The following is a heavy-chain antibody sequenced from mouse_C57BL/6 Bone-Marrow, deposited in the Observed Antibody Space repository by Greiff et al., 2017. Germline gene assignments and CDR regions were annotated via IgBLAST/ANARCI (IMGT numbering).Heavy chain of an antibody. CDR1: GFTFSSYA. Sequence: EVQGVESGGGLVKPGGSLKLSCAASGFTFSSYAMSWVRQTPEKRLEWVATISDGGSYTYYPDNVKGRFTISRDNAKNNLYLQMSHLKSEDTAMYYCARYITTVVAHYFDYWGQGTTLTVSS. V-gene: IGHV5-4*01. J-gene: IGHJ2*01. D-gene: IGHD1-1*01. CDR3: ARYITTVVAHYFDY. CDR2: ISDGGSYT.